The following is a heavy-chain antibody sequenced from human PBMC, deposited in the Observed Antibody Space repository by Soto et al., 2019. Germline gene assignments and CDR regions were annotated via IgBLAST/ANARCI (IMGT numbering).Heavy chain of an antibody. J-gene: IGHJ6*02. CDR2: IADDGSNA. CDR1: GFTFRNHA. V-gene: IGHV3-30-3*01. D-gene: IGHD2-15*01. Sequence: QVQLVESGGGVVQPGGSLRLSCAASGFTFRNHAMHWVRQAPGKGLECLAVIADDGSNAIYRDCVKGRFIISRDNSKNTLNLHMNSLRSDDTGVYYCARGDREDILVVVGARPGEYGIDIWGQGTTVTVSS. CDR3: ARGDREDILVVVGARPGEYGIDI.